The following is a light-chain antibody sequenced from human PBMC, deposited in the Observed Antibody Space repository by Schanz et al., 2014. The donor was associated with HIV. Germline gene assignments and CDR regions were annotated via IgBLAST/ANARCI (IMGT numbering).Light chain of an antibody. CDR1: SGHSTYA. J-gene: IGLJ2*01. CDR3: QTWGTGFLV. Sequence: QLVLTQSPSASASLGASVKVTCTLSSGHSTYAIAWHQQHPEKGPRFLMNLNSDGSHSKGNGIPDRFSGSSSGAERYLTISSLQSEDEADYYCQTWGTGFLVFGGGTKLTVL. CDR2: LNSDGSH. V-gene: IGLV4-69*01.